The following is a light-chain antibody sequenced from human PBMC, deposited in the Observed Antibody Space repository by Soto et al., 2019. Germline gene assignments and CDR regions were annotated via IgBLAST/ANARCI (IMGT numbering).Light chain of an antibody. CDR3: QVWDSITVV. Sequence: SYELTQPLSVSVALGQTARITCGGNNIGSKNVHWYQQKPGQVPVLVIYRDSNRPSGIPERFSGSNSGNTATLTISRAQAGDEADYYCQVWDSITVVFGGGTKLTVL. CDR2: RDS. J-gene: IGLJ2*01. CDR1: NIGSKN. V-gene: IGLV3-9*01.